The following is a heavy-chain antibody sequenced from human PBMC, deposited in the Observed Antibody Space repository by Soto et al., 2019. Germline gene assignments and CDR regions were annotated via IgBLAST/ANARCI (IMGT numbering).Heavy chain of an antibody. CDR3: AKSAGSNAYYPNDY. CDR1: GFTFSSYG. Sequence: GGSLRLSCAASGFTFSSYGMHWVRQAPGKGLEWVAGISYDGSNKYYADSVKGRFTISRDNSKNTLYLQMNSLRAEDAAVYYCAKSAGSNAYYPNDYWGQGALVTVSS. J-gene: IGHJ4*02. CDR2: ISYDGSNK. V-gene: IGHV3-30*18. D-gene: IGHD3-16*01.